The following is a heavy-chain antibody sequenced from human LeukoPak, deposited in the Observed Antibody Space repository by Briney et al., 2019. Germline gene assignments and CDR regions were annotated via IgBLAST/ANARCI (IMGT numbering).Heavy chain of an antibody. CDR3: TTKRRYSSSWYQIFDY. CDR1: GFTFSNAW. D-gene: IGHD6-13*01. CDR2: IKSKTDGGTT. J-gene: IGHJ4*02. Sequence: GGSLRLSCAASGFTFSNAWMSWVRQAPGKGLEWVGRIKSKTDGGTTDYAAPVRGRFTISRDDSKNTLYLQMNSLKTEDTAVYYCTTKRRYSSSWYQIFDYWGQGTLVTVSS. V-gene: IGHV3-15*01.